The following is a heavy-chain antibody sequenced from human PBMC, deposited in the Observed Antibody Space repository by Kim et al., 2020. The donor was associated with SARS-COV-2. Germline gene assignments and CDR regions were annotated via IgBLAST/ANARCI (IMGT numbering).Heavy chain of an antibody. D-gene: IGHD3-10*01. V-gene: IGHV3-73*01. J-gene: IGHJ6*02. CDR3: TRHASEAYYYGSGATGDYYGMDV. Sequence: GGSLRLSCATSGFTFSGSAMHWVRQASGKGLEWVGRIRSKANSYATAYAASVKGRFTISRDDSKNTAYLQMNSLKTEDTAVYYCTRHASEAYYYGSGATGDYYGMDVWGQGTTVTVSS. CDR1: GFTFSGSA. CDR2: IRSKANSYAT.